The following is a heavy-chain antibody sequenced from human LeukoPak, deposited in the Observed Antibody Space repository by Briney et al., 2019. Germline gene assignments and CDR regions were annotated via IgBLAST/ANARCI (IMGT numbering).Heavy chain of an antibody. V-gene: IGHV1-8*01. CDR1: GYTFTSYD. Sequence: ASGKVSCKASGYTFTSYDINWVRQATGQGLEWMGWMNPNSGNTGYAQKFQGRVTMTRNTSISTAYMELSSLRSEDTAVYYCARHSGGYDRRGFDPWGQGTLVTVSS. D-gene: IGHD5-12*01. CDR2: MNPNSGNT. CDR3: ARHSGGYDRRGFDP. J-gene: IGHJ5*02.